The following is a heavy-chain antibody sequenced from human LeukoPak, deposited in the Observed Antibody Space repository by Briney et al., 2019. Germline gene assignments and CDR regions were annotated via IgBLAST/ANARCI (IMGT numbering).Heavy chain of an antibody. CDR3: ARHEGSGYAKSYYYYMDV. CDR2: IYYSGST. Sequence: SETLSLTCTVSGGSISSSSYYWGWIRQPPGKGLEWIVSIYYSGSTYYNPSLKSRVTISVDTSKNQFSLKLSSVTAADTAVYYCARHEGSGYAKSYYYYMDVWGKGTTVTVSS. J-gene: IGHJ6*03. D-gene: IGHD5-12*01. V-gene: IGHV4-39*01. CDR1: GGSISSSSYY.